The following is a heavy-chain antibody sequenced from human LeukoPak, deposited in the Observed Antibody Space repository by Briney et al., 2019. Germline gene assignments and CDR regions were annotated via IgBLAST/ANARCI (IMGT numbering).Heavy chain of an antibody. V-gene: IGHV3-33*01. D-gene: IGHD1-26*01. CDR3: AREPTALVTVGATTHLDY. CDR2: IWFDGKSK. CDR1: GFTFSSYG. J-gene: IGHJ4*02. Sequence: GGSLRLSCAASGFTFSSYGMHWVRQAPGKGLEWVAVIWFDGKSKYYADSVKGRFTISRDNSKNTLYLQMNSLRAEDTAVYHCAREPTALVTVGATTHLDYWGQGALVTVSS.